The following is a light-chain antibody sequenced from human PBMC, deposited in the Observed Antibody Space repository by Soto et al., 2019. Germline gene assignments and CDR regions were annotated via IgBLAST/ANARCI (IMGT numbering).Light chain of an antibody. CDR1: SSDVGSYNL. CDR2: EVT. Sequence: QSALTQPASVSGSPGQSITISCTGTSSDVGSYNLVSWYQQHPGKAPKFLIYEVTKRRSGVSNRFSGSKSGKTASLTISELQTEDEADYYCCSFAGGSWVFGGGTKVTVL. V-gene: IGLV2-23*02. J-gene: IGLJ3*02. CDR3: CSFAGGSWV.